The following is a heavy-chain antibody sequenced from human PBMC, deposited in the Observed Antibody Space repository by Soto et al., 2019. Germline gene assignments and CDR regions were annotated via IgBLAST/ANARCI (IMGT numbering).Heavy chain of an antibody. J-gene: IGHJ3*02. D-gene: IGHD3-3*01. CDR1: GCTFSSYT. Sequence: GASVKVSCKASGCTFSSYTISWVRQAPRQGLEWMGRIIPILGITNYAQKFQGRVTMTTDTSTSTAYMELRSLRSEDTAVYYCASTSTQPYYDFWSGLQGAFDIWGQGTMVTVSS. CDR2: IIPILGIT. CDR3: ASTSTQPYYDFWSGLQGAFDI. V-gene: IGHV1-69*02.